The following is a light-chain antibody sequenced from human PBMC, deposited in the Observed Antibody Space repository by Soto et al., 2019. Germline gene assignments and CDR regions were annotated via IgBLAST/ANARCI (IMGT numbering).Light chain of an antibody. CDR3: QQRSNWPIT. CDR1: QSVSSY. V-gene: IGKV3-11*01. J-gene: IGKJ5*01. Sequence: IALTQSPATVPSSPRDRDTVSCRASQSVSSYLAWYQQKPGQAPRLLIYDASNRATGIPARFSGSGSGTDFTLTISSLEPEDFAVYYCQQRSNWPITFGQGTDWRL. CDR2: DAS.